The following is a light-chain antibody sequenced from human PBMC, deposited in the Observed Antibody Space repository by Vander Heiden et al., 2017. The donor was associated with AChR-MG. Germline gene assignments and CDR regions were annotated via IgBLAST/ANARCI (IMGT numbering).Light chain of an antibody. CDR2: RNN. V-gene: IGLV1-44*01. J-gene: IGLJ2*01. Sequence: QSVLTQPPSASATPGQRVTISCSGSSSNIGSNPVNWFLQFPGTAPKLLMYRNNQRPSGVPDRFSGSRSGTSASLAISGLQSEDEAVYYCAAWDDSLDVVVFGGGTKL. CDR1: SSNIGSNP. CDR3: AAWDDSLDVVV.